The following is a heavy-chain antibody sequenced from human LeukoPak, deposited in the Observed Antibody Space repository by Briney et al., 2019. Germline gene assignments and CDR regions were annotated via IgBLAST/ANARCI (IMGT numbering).Heavy chain of an antibody. D-gene: IGHD3-22*01. Sequence: APVKVSCKASGGTFSIYAISWVRQAPGQGLEWMGGIIPIFGTANYAQKFQGRVTITADESTSTAYMELSSLRSEDTAVYYCARDGRTYDSSGYISDAFDIWGQGTMVTVSS. V-gene: IGHV1-69*13. CDR1: GGTFSIYA. J-gene: IGHJ3*02. CDR3: ARDGRTYDSSGYISDAFDI. CDR2: IIPIFGTA.